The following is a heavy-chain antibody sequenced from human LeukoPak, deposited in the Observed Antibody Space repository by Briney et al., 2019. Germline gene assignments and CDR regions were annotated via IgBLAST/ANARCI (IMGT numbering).Heavy chain of an antibody. CDR2: INSDGSST. CDR3: ARDVRGVIAPGGLDV. Sequence: GGSLRLSCAASGFTFSSYWMHWVRQAPGKGLVWVSRINSDGSSTSYADSVKGRFTISRDNVKNFLYLQMNNLRDEDTAIYYCARDVRGVIAPGGLDVWGQGTTVTVSS. CDR1: GFTFSSYW. V-gene: IGHV3-74*01. J-gene: IGHJ6*02. D-gene: IGHD2/OR15-2a*01.